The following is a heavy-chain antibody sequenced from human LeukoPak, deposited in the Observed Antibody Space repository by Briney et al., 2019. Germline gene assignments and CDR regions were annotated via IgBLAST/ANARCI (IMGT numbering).Heavy chain of an antibody. Sequence: PGGSLRLSCAASGFTFSSYAMSWVRQAPGKGLEWVSAISGSGGSTYYADSVKGRFTISRDNSKNTLYLQMNSLRAEDTAVYYCAKGPAIVTARSWDWFDPWGQGTLVTVSS. D-gene: IGHD6-6*01. J-gene: IGHJ5*02. CDR1: GFTFSSYA. CDR3: AKGPAIVTARSWDWFDP. CDR2: ISGSGGST. V-gene: IGHV3-23*01.